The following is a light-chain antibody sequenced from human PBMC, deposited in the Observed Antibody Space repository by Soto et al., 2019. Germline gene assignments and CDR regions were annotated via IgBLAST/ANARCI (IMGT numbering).Light chain of an antibody. J-gene: IGKJ1*01. CDR2: GAS. CDR1: QSISSN. CDR3: QQCYNSLPWT. Sequence: DIEMTQSPASLSVSPGERATLSCRASQSISSNLAWYQQKPGQAPRLLIYGASTRRSGVPARFSGSGSGTDFTLTISSLQSEDFAIYYCQQCYNSLPWTFGQGTKVEIK. V-gene: IGKV3-15*01.